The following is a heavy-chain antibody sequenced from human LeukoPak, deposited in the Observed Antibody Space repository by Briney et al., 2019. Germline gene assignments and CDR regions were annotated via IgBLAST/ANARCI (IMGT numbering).Heavy chain of an antibody. CDR1: GYTFTDFY. J-gene: IGHJ4*02. CDR2: INPNSGGT. D-gene: IGHD4-23*01. CDR3: ARGWPGNPHFAF. V-gene: IGHV1-2*02. Sequence: GASVKVSCKASGYTFTDFYIHWVRQAPGQGLEWMGWINPNSGGTNYAQKFQGRVTMTRDTSINTAYMELNRLISDDTAVYYCARGWPGNPHFAFWGQGTQITASS.